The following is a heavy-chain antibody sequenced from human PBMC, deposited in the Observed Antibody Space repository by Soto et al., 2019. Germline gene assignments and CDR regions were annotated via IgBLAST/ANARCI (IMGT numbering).Heavy chain of an antibody. Sequence: SETLSLTCTVSGGSISSSSYYWGWIRQPPGKGLEWIGSIYYSGSTYYNPSLKSRVTISVDTSKNQFSLKLSSVTAADTAVYYCAKGGADEVVGVHFDIWGQGTMVTVSS. J-gene: IGHJ3*02. CDR1: GGSISSSSYY. V-gene: IGHV4-39*01. D-gene: IGHD2-21*01. CDR2: IYYSGST. CDR3: AKGGADEVVGVHFDI.